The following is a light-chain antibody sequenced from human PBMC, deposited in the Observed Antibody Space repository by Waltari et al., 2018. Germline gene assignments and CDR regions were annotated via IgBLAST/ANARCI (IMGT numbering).Light chain of an antibody. J-gene: IGKJ3*01. V-gene: IGKV4-1*01. CDR1: QSVLSSPNNKNA. CDR2: WAS. CDR3: HQHYSIPFT. Sequence: IVMTQSPDSLSVSLGERATINCKSSQSVLSSPNNKNALAWYQQKAGQPPKLLFYWASTRGSGVPDRFSGSGSGTDFTLTISSLQVEDVAVYYCHQHYSIPFTFGPGTKVDIK.